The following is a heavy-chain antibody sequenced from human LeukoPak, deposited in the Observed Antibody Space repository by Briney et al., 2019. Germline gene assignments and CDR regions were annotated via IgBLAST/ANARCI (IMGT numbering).Heavy chain of an antibody. V-gene: IGHV4-59*08. CDR3: ARQTPVVRD. D-gene: IGHD3-10*01. CDR1: GGSISSYY. Sequence: SQTLSLTCTVSGGSISSYYWSWIRQPPGKGLEWIGYIYYSGSTNYNPSLKSRVTISVDTSKNQFSLKLSSVTAADTAVYYCARQTPVVRDWGQGTLVTVSS. CDR2: IYYSGST. J-gene: IGHJ4*02.